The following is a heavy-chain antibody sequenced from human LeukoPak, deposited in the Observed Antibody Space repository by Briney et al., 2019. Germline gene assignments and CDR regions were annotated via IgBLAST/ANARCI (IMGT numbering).Heavy chain of an antibody. CDR3: ARVNGDCSSTSCYGPYYFDY. J-gene: IGHJ4*02. CDR1: GFTFSTYV. Sequence: GGSLRLSCAASGFTFSTYVMHWVRQAPGKGLEWVANIKQDGSETNYVDSVRGRFTISRDNAKNSLSLQMNSLRAEDTAVYYCARVNGDCSSTSCYGPYYFDYWGQGTLVTVSS. D-gene: IGHD2-2*01. V-gene: IGHV3-7*01. CDR2: IKQDGSET.